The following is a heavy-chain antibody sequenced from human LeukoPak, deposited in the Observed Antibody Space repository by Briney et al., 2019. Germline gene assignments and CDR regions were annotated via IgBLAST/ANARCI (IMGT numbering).Heavy chain of an antibody. V-gene: IGHV3-30*02. Sequence: GGSLRLSCAASGFTFSSYGMHWVRQAPGKGLEWVAFIRYDGSNKYYADSVKGRFTISRDNSKNTLYLQMNSLRAEDTAVYYCAKVVVPAWGPCDYWGQGTLVTVSS. J-gene: IGHJ4*02. D-gene: IGHD2-2*01. CDR1: GFTFSSYG. CDR2: IRYDGSNK. CDR3: AKVVVPAWGPCDY.